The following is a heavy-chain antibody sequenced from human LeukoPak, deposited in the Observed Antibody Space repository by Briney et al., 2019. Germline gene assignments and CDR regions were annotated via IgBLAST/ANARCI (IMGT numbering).Heavy chain of an antibody. Sequence: GSLRLSCAASGFTVSSNYMSWVRQAPGKGLEWVSSISSSSSYIYYADSVKGRFTISRDNAKNSLYLQMNSLRAEDTAVYYCARVRGSGRGYFDTWGQGTLVTVSS. CDR2: ISSSSSYI. J-gene: IGHJ4*02. D-gene: IGHD3-10*01. V-gene: IGHV3-21*01. CDR1: GFTVSSNY. CDR3: ARVRGSGRGYFDT.